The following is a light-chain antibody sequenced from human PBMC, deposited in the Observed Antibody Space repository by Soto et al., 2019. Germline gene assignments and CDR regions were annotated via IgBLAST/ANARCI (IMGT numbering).Light chain of an antibody. Sequence: DIQMTQSPSSLSASVGXRVTITCRASQSISSYLNWYQQKPGKAPKLLIYAASSLQSGVPSRFSGSGSGTDFTLTISSLQPEDFATYYCQVSDATWTFGQGTKVDIK. V-gene: IGKV1-39*01. J-gene: IGKJ1*01. CDR3: QVSDATWT. CDR2: AAS. CDR1: QSISSY.